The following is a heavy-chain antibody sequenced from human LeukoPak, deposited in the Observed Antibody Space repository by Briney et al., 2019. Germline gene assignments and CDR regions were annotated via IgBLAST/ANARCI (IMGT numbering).Heavy chain of an antibody. D-gene: IGHD1-1*01. CDR3: ARDPRITTGTTLGYYYYYMDV. CDR1: GYTFTGYY. J-gene: IGHJ6*03. V-gene: IGHV1-2*02. Sequence: ASVKVSCKASGYTFTGYYMHWVRQAPGQGLEWMGWINPNSGGTNYAQKFQGRVTMTRDTSISTAYMELSRLRSDDTAAYYCARDPRITTGTTLGYYYYYMDVWGKGTTVTVSS. CDR2: INPNSGGT.